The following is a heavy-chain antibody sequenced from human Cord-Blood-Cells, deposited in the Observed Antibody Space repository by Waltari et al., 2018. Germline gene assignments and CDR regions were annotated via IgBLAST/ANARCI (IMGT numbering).Heavy chain of an antibody. CDR2: INPNRGGT. Sequence: QVQLAQSGAEGKMPGASVKVSCKASGYTFTGYYMHWVRQAPGPGLEWMGWINPNRGGTNYAQKFPGRVTITRDTFISTAYKGLSRLRSDDTAVYDWAREPVGASRRYYYEMDVWGQGTTVTVSS. D-gene: IGHD1-26*01. CDR3: AREPVGASRRYYYEMDV. CDR1: GYTFTGYY. V-gene: IGHV1-2*02. J-gene: IGHJ6*02.